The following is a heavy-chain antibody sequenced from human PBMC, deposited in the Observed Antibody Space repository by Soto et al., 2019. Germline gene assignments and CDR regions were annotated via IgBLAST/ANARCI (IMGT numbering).Heavy chain of an antibody. V-gene: IGHV1-69*13. Sequence: SVKVSCKASGGTFSSYAISWVRQAPGQGLEWMGGIIPIFGTANYAQKFQGRVTITADESTSTAYMELSSLRSEDTAVYYCARDLGPAAGGQIGFQHWGQGTLVTVSS. CDR2: IIPIFGTA. J-gene: IGHJ1*01. CDR3: ARDLGPAAGGQIGFQH. D-gene: IGHD6-13*01. CDR1: GGTFSSYA.